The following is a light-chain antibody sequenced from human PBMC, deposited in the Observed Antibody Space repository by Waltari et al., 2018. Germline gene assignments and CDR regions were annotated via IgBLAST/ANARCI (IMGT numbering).Light chain of an antibody. CDR2: GAS. CDR3: QQYGSSPRGT. J-gene: IGKJ2*02. Sequence: ELVLTQSPATLSLSPGQRATPSRRASQSVSSSYLACDQQKPGQAPRLLIYGASSRATGIPDRFSGSASGTDFTLTIRRLEPEDFAVYYCQQYGSSPRGTFRQGTKLQIK. V-gene: IGKV3-20*01. CDR1: QSVSSSY.